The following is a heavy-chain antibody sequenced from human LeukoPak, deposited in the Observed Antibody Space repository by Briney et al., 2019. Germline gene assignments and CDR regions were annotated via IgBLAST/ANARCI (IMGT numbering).Heavy chain of an antibody. Sequence: GGSLRLSCAASGFNLRNFAMHWVRQAPGKGLEWLAVIAPDDKNKYYADSLRGRFTISRDNSKDTVYLQMNNLETEDTALYYCARDIAAAGTEGWFDPWGQGTLVTVSS. CDR2: IAPDDKNK. D-gene: IGHD6-13*01. CDR3: ARDIAAAGTEGWFDP. V-gene: IGHV3-30*04. CDR1: GFNLRNFA. J-gene: IGHJ5*02.